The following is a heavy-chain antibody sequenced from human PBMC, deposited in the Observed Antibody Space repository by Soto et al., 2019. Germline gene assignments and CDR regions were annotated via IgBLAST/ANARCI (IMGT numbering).Heavy chain of an antibody. D-gene: IGHD2-15*01. CDR3: ATWLLRELAFGI. V-gene: IGHV3-53*01. CDR2: LYSAHGA. Sequence: DVHLVESGGVLIQPGGSLRLSCAASGFTFSGNNYLTWVRQAPGKGLEWLSALYSAHGAYYADSVKGRFTVSRDNYRNTFYLQLASLRPDDTAVYFCATWLLRELAFGILGLGTMVTVSS. CDR1: GFTFSGNNY. J-gene: IGHJ3*02.